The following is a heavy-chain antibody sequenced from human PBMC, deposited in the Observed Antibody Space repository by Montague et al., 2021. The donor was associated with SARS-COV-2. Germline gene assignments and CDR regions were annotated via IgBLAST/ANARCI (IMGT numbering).Heavy chain of an antibody. CDR2: TYYRSKWYN. CDR1: GDSVSSNSAA. D-gene: IGHD6-13*01. CDR3: ARGGSWLYYFDY. Sequence: CAISGDSVSSNSAAWNWIRQSPSRGLEWLGRTYYRSKWYNDYAVSVESRITINPDTSKSQFSLQLNSVTPEDTAVYYCARGGSWLYYFDYWGQGTLVTVSS. J-gene: IGHJ4*02. V-gene: IGHV6-1*01.